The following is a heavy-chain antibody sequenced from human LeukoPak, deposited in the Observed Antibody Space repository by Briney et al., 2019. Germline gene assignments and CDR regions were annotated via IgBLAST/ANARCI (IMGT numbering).Heavy chain of an antibody. V-gene: IGHV3-53*01. CDR3: AREGDLGSSWFGGFDY. CDR2: IYSGGST. CDR1: GFTVSSNY. D-gene: IGHD6-13*01. Sequence: GGSLRLSCSASGFTVSSNYMSWVRQAPGKGLEWVSVIYSGGSTYYADSVKGRFTISRDNSKNTLYLQMNSLRAEHTAVYYCAREGDLGSSWFGGFDYWGQGTLVTVSS. J-gene: IGHJ4*02.